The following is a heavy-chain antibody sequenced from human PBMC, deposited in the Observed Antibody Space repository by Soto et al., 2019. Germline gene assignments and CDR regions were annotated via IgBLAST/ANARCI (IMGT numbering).Heavy chain of an antibody. J-gene: IGHJ5*02. CDR3: ARGSPSSSRLGWLDP. D-gene: IGHD2-2*01. CDR2: INPRGGDT. Sequence: ASVKVSCKASGYTFTSYGISWVRQAPGQGLEWMGMINPRGGDTIYAQKFQGRVTVTRDTSTSTVDMELSSLRSEDTAVYYCARGSPSSSRLGWLDPWGQGTLVTVSS. V-gene: IGHV1-46*01. CDR1: GYTFTSYG.